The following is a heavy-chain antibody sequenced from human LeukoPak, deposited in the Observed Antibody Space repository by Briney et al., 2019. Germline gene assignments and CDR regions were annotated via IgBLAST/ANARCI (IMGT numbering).Heavy chain of an antibody. Sequence: SETLSLTCTVSPGYINNYYWSWIRQPAGKGLEWIGRIYKSGTTYYSPSLQSRVSMSIDTSKNQFSLRLSAVTAADTAIYYCARVFGGNSLDHWGQGILVAVSP. CDR3: ARVFGGNSLDH. D-gene: IGHD4-23*01. J-gene: IGHJ4*02. CDR1: PGYINNYY. V-gene: IGHV4-4*07. CDR2: IYKSGTT.